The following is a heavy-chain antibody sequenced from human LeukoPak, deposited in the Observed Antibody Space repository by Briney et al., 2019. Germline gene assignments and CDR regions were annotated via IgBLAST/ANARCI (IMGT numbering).Heavy chain of an antibody. CDR1: GFALNTYS. CDR2: ISSSSRTI. V-gene: IGHV3-48*01. Sequence: GGSLRLSCAASGFALNTYSINWVRQAPGKGLEWLSYISSSSRTIYYADSVKGRFTISRDNAKNSLYLQMNSLRAEDTAVYYCASDPGEVWGQGTTVTVPS. CDR3: ASDPGEV. J-gene: IGHJ6*02.